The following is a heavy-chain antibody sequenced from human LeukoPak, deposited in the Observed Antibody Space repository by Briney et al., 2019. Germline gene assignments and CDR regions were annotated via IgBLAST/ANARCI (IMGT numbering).Heavy chain of an antibody. CDR2: MNPHSGAT. D-gene: IGHD6-13*01. CDR1: GYSFSNYD. Sequence: GASVKVSCKASGYSFSNYDINWVRLRQATGQGPEWMGWMNPHSGATGSPQRFRGRVSMTWDTSISTAYLELSGLTSDGTAVYYCARGPDTSSWTAEYFQHWGQGTLVTVSS. J-gene: IGHJ1*01. CDR3: ARGPDTSSWTAEYFQH. V-gene: IGHV1-8*01.